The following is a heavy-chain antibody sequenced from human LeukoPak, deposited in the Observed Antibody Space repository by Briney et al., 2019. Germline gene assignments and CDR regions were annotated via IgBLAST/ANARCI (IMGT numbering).Heavy chain of an antibody. CDR3: AKCSLNRYFGVANVAYMDV. Sequence: GGSLRLSCAASGYTFSSYTMHWVRQAPGKGLEWVSLISWDGGSTYYADSVKGRFTISRDNSKNSLYLQMNSLRTEDTALYYCAKCSLNRYFGVANVAYMDVWGKGTTVTVSS. CDR2: ISWDGGST. J-gene: IGHJ6*03. CDR1: GYTFSSYT. V-gene: IGHV3-43*01. D-gene: IGHD1-14*01.